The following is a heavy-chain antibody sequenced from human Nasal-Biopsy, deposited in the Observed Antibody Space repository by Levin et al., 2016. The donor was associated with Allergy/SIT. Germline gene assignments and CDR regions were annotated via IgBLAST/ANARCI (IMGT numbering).Heavy chain of an antibody. V-gene: IGHV3-21*06. CDR1: GFTFSSYS. D-gene: IGHD1-20*01. CDR3: AQYNWGHPDEQ. Sequence: GGSLRLSCAASGFTFSSYSMNWVRQAPGKGLEWVSSISSSSSYIYYADSVKGRFTISRDNAKNMLYLQMNSLRLEDTAVYYCAQYNWGHPDEQWGQGTLVTVSS. CDR2: ISSSSSYI. J-gene: IGHJ4*02.